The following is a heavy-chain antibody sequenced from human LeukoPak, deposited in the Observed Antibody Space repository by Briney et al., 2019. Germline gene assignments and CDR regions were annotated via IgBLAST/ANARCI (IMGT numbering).Heavy chain of an antibody. J-gene: IGHJ6*03. CDR2: IYYSGTT. CDR3: AREAKYSSSWHTTPSDYYMDV. D-gene: IGHD6-13*01. Sequence: SETLSLTCTVSGYSISSGYFWGWIRQPPGKGLEWIGSIYYSGTTYYNPSLKSRVTISVDTSKNQFSLKLSSVTAADTAVYYCAREAKYSSSWHTTPSDYYMDVWGKGTTVTISS. CDR1: GYSISSGYF. V-gene: IGHV4-38-2*02.